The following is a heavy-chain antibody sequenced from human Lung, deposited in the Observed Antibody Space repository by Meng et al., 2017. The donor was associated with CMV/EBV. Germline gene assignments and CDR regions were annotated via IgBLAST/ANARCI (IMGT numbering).Heavy chain of an antibody. CDR2: FYFGGTT. V-gene: IGHV4-39*07. CDR1: GDSITNSGYY. Sequence: ESLKISCTVSGDSITNSGYYWGWLRQAPGKGLEWIGSFYFGGTTFDNPSLKSRVAMSVDTSNNQFSLKLTSVTAADTAVYYCARDVAVIATPRYAFDIWGQGTEVTVSS. D-gene: IGHD2-21*01. J-gene: IGHJ3*02. CDR3: ARDVAVIATPRYAFDI.